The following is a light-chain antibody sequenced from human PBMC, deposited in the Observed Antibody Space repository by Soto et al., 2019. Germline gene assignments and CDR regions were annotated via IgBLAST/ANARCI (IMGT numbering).Light chain of an antibody. CDR2: DAS. J-gene: IGKJ1*01. Sequence: DIPMTQSPSTLSASVGDRVTITCRASQSISSWLAWYQQKPGKAPKLLIYDASSLESGVPSRFSGNGSGTEFTLTISSLQPDDFATYYCQHYNSYSWTFGQGTKVEIK. CDR1: QSISSW. V-gene: IGKV1-5*01. CDR3: QHYNSYSWT.